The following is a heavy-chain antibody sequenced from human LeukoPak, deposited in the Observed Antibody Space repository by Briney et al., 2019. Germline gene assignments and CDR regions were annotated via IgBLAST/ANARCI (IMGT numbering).Heavy chain of an antibody. CDR2: IYYSGST. Sequence: SETLSLTCTISGGSISSGGYYWSWIRQHPGKGLEWIGYIYYSGSTYYNPSLKSRVTISVDTSKNQFSLKLSSVTAADTAVYYCARRVAARPYYFDYWGQGTLVTVSS. CDR1: GGSISSGGYY. V-gene: IGHV4-31*03. CDR3: ARRVAARPYYFDY. J-gene: IGHJ4*02. D-gene: IGHD6-6*01.